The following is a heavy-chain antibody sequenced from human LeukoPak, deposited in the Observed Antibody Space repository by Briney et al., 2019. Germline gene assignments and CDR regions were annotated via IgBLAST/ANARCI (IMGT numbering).Heavy chain of an antibody. CDR3: ARGGYSSTYYYFDS. D-gene: IGHD6-13*01. CDR2: IYSGGNT. V-gene: IGHV3-66*01. CDR1: GFSVSSDY. Sequence: GGSLRLSCAASGFSVSSDYMTWVRQAPGKGLEWVSLIYSGGNTYYADSVKGRFTISRDASKNTLYLQMNSLRAEDTAVYYCARGGYSSTYYYFDSWGQGTLVTVSS. J-gene: IGHJ4*02.